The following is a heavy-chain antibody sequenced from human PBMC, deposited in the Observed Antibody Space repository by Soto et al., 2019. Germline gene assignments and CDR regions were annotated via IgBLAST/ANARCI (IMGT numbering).Heavy chain of an antibody. J-gene: IGHJ6*03. CDR1: GLTVSSNY. CDR3: ARVRSTVTHYYYYYMDV. V-gene: IGHV3-66*01. D-gene: IGHD4-4*01. CDR2: IYSGGST. Sequence: GGSLRLSCAASGLTVSSNYMSWVRQAPGKGLEWVSVIYSGGSTYYADSVKGRFTISRDNSKNTLYLQMNSLRAEDTAVYYCARVRSTVTHYYYYYMDVWGKGTTVTVSS.